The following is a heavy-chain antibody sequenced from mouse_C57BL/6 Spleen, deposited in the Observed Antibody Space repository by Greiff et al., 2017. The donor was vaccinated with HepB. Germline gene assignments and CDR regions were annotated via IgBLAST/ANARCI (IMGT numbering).Heavy chain of an antibody. V-gene: IGHV5-9-1*02. CDR1: GFTFSSYA. D-gene: IGHD1-1*01. Sequence: EVKLMESGEGLVKPGGSLKLSCAASGFTFSSYAMSWVRQTPEKRLEWVAYISSGGDYIYYADTVKGRFTISRDNARNTLYLQMSSLKSEDTAMYYCTRGGVTTVVATPSYAMDYWGQGTSVTVSS. CDR2: ISSGGDYI. CDR3: TRGGVTTVVATPSYAMDY. J-gene: IGHJ4*01.